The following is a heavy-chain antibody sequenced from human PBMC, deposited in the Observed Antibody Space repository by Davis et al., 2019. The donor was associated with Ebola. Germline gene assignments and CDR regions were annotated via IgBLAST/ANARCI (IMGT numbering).Heavy chain of an antibody. J-gene: IGHJ4*02. V-gene: IGHV3-21*04. Sequence: PGGSLRLSCAASGFTFGDSYMSWVRQAPGKGLEWVSSISSSSSYIYYADSVKGRFTISRDNAKNSLYLQMNSLRAEDTAVYYCARDVVVIAATYIDYWGQGTLVTVSS. CDR1: GFTFGDSY. D-gene: IGHD2-21*01. CDR3: ARDVVVIAATYIDY. CDR2: ISSSSSYI.